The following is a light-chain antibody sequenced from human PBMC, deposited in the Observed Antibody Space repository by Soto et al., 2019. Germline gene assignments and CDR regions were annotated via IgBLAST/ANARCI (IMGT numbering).Light chain of an antibody. Sequence: EIVLTQSPGTLSLSPGERATLSCRASQTVTSDYLAWYQQKPGQAPRLLIYGASDRATGIPDRFSASGSGTDFTLTISRLEPQDFAIYYCQQYGDSPLTFGGGTRVDIQ. V-gene: IGKV3-20*01. CDR2: GAS. CDR1: QTVTSDY. J-gene: IGKJ4*01. CDR3: QQYGDSPLT.